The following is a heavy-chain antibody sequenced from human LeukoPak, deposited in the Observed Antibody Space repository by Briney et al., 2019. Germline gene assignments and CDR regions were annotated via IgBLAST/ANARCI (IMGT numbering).Heavy chain of an antibody. CDR2: IWYDGSNK. CDR3: AKSATRSGSSNFDY. Sequence: GGSLRLSCAASGFTFSSYGMHWVRQAPGKGLEWVAVIWYDGSNKYYADSVKGRFTTSRDNSKNTLYLQMNSLRAEDTAVYYCAKSATRSGSSNFDYWGQGTLVTVSS. CDR1: GFTFSSYG. V-gene: IGHV3-30*02. D-gene: IGHD1-26*01. J-gene: IGHJ4*02.